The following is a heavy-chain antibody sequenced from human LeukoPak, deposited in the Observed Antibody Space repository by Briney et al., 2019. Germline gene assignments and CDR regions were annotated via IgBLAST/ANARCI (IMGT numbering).Heavy chain of an antibody. CDR1: GYSISSGYY. Sequence: SETLSLTCAVSGYSISSGYYWGWIRQPPGKGLEWIGSTYHSGSTYYNPSLKSRVTISVDTSKNQFSLKLSSVTAADTAVYYCAREYCSSTSCYQPDAFDIWGQGTMVTVSS. CDR3: AREYCSSTSCYQPDAFDI. CDR2: TYHSGST. V-gene: IGHV4-38-2*01. J-gene: IGHJ3*02. D-gene: IGHD2-2*01.